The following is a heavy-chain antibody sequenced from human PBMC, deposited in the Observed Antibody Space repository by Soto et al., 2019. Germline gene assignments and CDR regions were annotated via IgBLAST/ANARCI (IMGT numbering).Heavy chain of an antibody. CDR3: ARGEYCSSTSCYENYYMDV. CDR2: IYYSGST. CDR1: GGSISSYC. V-gene: IGHV4-59*12. Sequence: SETLSLTCTVSGGSISSYCWSWIRQPPGKGLEWIGYIYYSGSTYYNPSLKSRVTISVDTSKNQFSLKLSSVTAADTAVYYCARGEYCSSTSCYENYYMDVWGKGTTVTVSS. D-gene: IGHD2-2*01. J-gene: IGHJ6*03.